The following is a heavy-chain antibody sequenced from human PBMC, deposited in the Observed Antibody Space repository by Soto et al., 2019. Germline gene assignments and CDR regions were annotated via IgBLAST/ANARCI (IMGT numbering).Heavy chain of an antibody. J-gene: IGHJ4*02. V-gene: IGHV1-24*01. CDR2: FDPEDGET. Sequence: SVKVSCQVSGYTLTELAMNWVRQAPGKGLEWMGGFDPEDGETIYSQKFQGRVTMTEDTSTDTAYMELSSLRSEDTAVYYCATDLSTAAGTNFDYWGQGTLVTVSS. D-gene: IGHD6-13*01. CDR1: GYTLTELA. CDR3: ATDLSTAAGTNFDY.